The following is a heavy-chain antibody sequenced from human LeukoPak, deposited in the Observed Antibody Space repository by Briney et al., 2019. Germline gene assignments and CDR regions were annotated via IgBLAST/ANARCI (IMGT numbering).Heavy chain of an antibody. D-gene: IGHD3-3*01. CDR3: ARDLGRLWSGYYPVNWFDP. J-gene: IGHJ5*02. V-gene: IGHV4-30-4*01. Sequence: SETLSLTCTVSGGSISSGDYYWSWIRQPPGKGLEWIAYIYYSGSTYYNPSLKSRVTISVDTSKNQFSLKLSSVTAADTAVYYCARDLGRLWSGYYPVNWFDPWGQGTLVTVSS. CDR1: GGSISSGDYY. CDR2: IYYSGST.